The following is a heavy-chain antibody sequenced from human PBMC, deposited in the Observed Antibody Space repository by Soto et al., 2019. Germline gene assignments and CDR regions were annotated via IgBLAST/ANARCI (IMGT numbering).Heavy chain of an antibody. CDR2: ISSSSSTI. CDR1: GFTFSSYS. CDR3: ARDGSAYYDILTGYYLYYYYGMDV. V-gene: IGHV3-48*02. D-gene: IGHD3-9*01. Sequence: EVQLVESGGGLVQPGGSLRLSCAASGFTFSSYSMNWVRQAPGKGLEWVSYISSSSSTIYYADSVKGRFTISRDNANNSLYLQMNSLRDEDTAVYYCARDGSAYYDILTGYYLYYYYGMDVWGQGTTVTVSS. J-gene: IGHJ6*02.